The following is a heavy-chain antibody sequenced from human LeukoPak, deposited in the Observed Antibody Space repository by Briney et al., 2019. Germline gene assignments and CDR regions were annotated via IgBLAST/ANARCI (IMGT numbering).Heavy chain of an antibody. V-gene: IGHV4-59*02. J-gene: IGHJ4*02. Sequence: PSETLSLTCTVSGGSVGNYYWSWIRQSPGKGLEWIGYISHSGSVNYNPSLKSRVTMSVDTSKNQFSLKLSSVTAADTAVYYCARVKGREGSTVIIDYWGQGTLVTVSS. D-gene: IGHD3-10*01. CDR2: ISHSGSV. CDR1: GGSVGNYY. CDR3: ARVKGREGSTVIIDY.